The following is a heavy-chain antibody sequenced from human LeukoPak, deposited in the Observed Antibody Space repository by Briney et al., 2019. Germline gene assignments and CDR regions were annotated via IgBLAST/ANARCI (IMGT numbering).Heavy chain of an antibody. J-gene: IGHJ6*02. Sequence: SETLSLTCTVSGGSISSYYWSWIRQHPGKGLEWIGYIYYSGSTYYNPSLKSRVTISVDTSKNQFSLKLSSVTAADTAVYYCASGPYYYYYGMDVWGQGTTVTVSS. CDR1: GGSISSYY. CDR2: IYYSGST. V-gene: IGHV4-59*06. CDR3: ASGPYYYYYGMDV. D-gene: IGHD6-25*01.